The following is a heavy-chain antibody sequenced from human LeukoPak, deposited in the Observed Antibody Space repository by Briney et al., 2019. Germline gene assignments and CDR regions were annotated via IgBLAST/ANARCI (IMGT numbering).Heavy chain of an antibody. CDR2: IYHSGST. Sequence: SETLSLTCTVSGGSISSGYYWGWIRQPPGKGLEWIGSIYHSGSTYYNPSLKSRVTISVDMSKNQFSLKLSSVTAADTAVYYCARDNIVVVAATKAYYFDYWGQGTLVTVSS. CDR3: ARDNIVVVAATKAYYFDY. J-gene: IGHJ4*02. CDR1: GGSISSGYY. D-gene: IGHD2-15*01. V-gene: IGHV4-38-2*02.